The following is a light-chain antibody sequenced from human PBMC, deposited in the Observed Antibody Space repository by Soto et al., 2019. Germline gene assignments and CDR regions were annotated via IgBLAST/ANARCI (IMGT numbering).Light chain of an antibody. CDR1: SSVVGSYNR. Sequence: QPVLTQPPSVSGSPGQSVAISCTGTSSVVGSYNRVSWYQQPPGTAPKLMIYDVSDRPSGVPDRFSGSKSGNTASLTISGLQAEDEADYYCSSYTSSSTYVFGTGTKVTVL. V-gene: IGLV2-18*02. CDR2: DVS. J-gene: IGLJ1*01. CDR3: SSYTSSSTYV.